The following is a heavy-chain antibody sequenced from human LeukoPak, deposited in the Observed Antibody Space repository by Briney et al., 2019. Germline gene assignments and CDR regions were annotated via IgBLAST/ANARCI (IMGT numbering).Heavy chain of an antibody. D-gene: IGHD2-2*01. J-gene: IGHJ3*02. CDR1: GVSISSYY. CDR3: ASVPLLPGRFCSSTSCYGDAFDI. CDR2: IYYSGST. Sequence: SETLSLTCTVSGVSISSYYWSWIRQPPGKGLEWIGYIYYSGSTNYNPSLKSRVTISVDTSKNQFSLKLSSVTAADTAVYYCASVPLLPGRFCSSTSCYGDAFDIWGQGTMVTVSS. V-gene: IGHV4-59*12.